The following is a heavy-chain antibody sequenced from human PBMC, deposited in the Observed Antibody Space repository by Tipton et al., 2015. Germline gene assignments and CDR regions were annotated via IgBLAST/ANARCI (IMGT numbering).Heavy chain of an antibody. CDR2: IYYSGST. D-gene: IGHD6-19*01. V-gene: IGHV4-61*01. CDR1: GGSISSSSYY. CDR3: ASTERYSSGWSRGWCDP. Sequence: LRLSCTVSGGSISSSSYYWNWIRQPPGKGLEWIGNIYYSGSTNYNPSLKSRVTISVDTSKNQFSLKLSSVTAADTAVYYCASTERYSSGWSRGWCDPWGQGTLVTVSS. J-gene: IGHJ5*02.